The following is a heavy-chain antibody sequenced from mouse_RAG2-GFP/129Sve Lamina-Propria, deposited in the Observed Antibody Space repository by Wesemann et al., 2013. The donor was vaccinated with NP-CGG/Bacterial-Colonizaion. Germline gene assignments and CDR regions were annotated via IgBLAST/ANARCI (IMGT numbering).Heavy chain of an antibody. Sequence: EVMLVESGGGLVKPGGSLKLSCAASGFTFSSYTMSWVRQTPEKRLEWVATISGGGGNTYYPDNVKGRFTISRDNAKNNLYLQMSHLKSEDTAMYYCARERAMDYWGQGTSVTVSS. J-gene: IGHJ4*01. CDR3: ARERAMDY. CDR1: GFTFSSYT. CDR2: ISGGGGNT. V-gene: IGHV5-4*01.